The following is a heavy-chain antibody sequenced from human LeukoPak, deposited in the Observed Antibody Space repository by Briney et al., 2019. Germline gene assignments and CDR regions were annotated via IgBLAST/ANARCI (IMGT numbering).Heavy chain of an antibody. CDR1: GGSFRGYY. CDR2: INHSGST. V-gene: IGHV4-34*01. J-gene: IGHJ4*02. D-gene: IGHD2-2*01. Sequence: SETLSLTCAVYGGSFRGYYWSWIRQPPGKGLEWIGEINHSGSTNYNPSLKSRVTISLDTSMKKFSLKLNSVTAADTAVYYCASTERCSTTCPLDFWGQGTLVTVSS. CDR3: ASTERCSTTCPLDF.